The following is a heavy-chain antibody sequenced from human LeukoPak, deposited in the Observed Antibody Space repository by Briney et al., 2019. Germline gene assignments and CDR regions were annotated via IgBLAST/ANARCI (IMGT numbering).Heavy chain of an antibody. CDR1: GFTFTNYW. V-gene: IGHV3-74*01. Sequence: PGGPLRLSCAASGFTFTNYWMHWVRQAPGKGLMWVSRVNSDGGGTIYADSVKGRFTVSRDNTKNSVYLQMSSLRADDTGVYYCARGGLDHAYDIWGQGTMVTVSS. D-gene: IGHD6-19*01. CDR2: VNSDGGGT. CDR3: ARGGLDHAYDI. J-gene: IGHJ3*02.